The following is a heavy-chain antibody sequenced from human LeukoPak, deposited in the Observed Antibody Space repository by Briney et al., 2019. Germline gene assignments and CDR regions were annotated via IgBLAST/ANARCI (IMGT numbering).Heavy chain of an antibody. CDR3: ARDTPYYYGSGSYYPNFDY. J-gene: IGHJ4*02. V-gene: IGHV3-30*04. CDR2: IPYDGSNK. Sequence: GRSLRLSCAASGFTFSSYAMHWVRQAPGKGLEWVAVIPYDGSNKYYADSVKGRFTISRDNSKNTLYLQMNSLRAEDTAVYYCARDTPYYYGSGSYYPNFDYWGQGTLVTVSS. CDR1: GFTFSSYA. D-gene: IGHD3-10*01.